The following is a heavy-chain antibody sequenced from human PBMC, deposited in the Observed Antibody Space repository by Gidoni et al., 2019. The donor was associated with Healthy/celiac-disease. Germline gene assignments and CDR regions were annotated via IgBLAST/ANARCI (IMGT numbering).Heavy chain of an antibody. J-gene: IGHJ4*02. Sequence: QVQLVQSGAEVKKHGAAVKVSCKASGYTFTSYYMHWVRQAPGQGLEWMGIINPSGGSTSYAQKFQGRVTMTRDTSTSTVYMELSSLRSEDTAVYYCARDRAPSKYMVGAIDYWGQGPLVTVSS. CDR2: INPSGGST. CDR3: ARDRAPSKYMVGAIDY. D-gene: IGHD1-26*01. V-gene: IGHV1-46*01. CDR1: GYTFTSYY.